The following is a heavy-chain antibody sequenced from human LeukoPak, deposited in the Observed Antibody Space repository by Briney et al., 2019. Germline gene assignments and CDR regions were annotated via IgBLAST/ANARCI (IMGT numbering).Heavy chain of an antibody. CDR2: ISYDGSNK. V-gene: IGHV3-30-3*01. D-gene: IGHD1-7*01. CDR3: ARDRGNYGYGDAFDI. CDR1: KFSLSSYA. J-gene: IGHJ3*02. Sequence: GGSLRLSCAATKFSLSSYAMHWVRQAPGKGLEWVAVISYDGSNKYYADSVKGRFTISRDNSKNTLYLQMNSLRAEDTAVYYCARDRGNYGYGDAFDIWGQGTMVTVSS.